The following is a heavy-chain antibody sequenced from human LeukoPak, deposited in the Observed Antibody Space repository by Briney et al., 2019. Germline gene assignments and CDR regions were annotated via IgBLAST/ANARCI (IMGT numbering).Heavy chain of an antibody. V-gene: IGHV7-4-1*02. CDR2: INTNTGNP. CDR1: GYTFTSYA. CDR3: ARDLLGPPDDAFDI. J-gene: IGHJ3*02. Sequence: GASVKVSCKASGYTFTSYAMNWVRQAPGQGLEWMGWINTNTGNPTYAQGFTGRFVFSLDTSVSTAYLQISSLKAEDTAVYYCARDLLGPPDDAFDIWGQGTMVTVSS.